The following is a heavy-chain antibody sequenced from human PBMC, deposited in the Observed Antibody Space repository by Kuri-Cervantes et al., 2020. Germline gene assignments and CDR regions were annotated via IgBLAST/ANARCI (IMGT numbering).Heavy chain of an antibody. CDR1: GFTVSSNY. J-gene: IGHJ3*02. V-gene: IGHV3-53*01. Sequence: GESLKISCAASGFTVSSNYMSWVRQAPGKGLEWVSVIYSGGSTYYADSVKGRFTISRDNSKNTLYLQMNSLRAEDTAVYYCARVLYYYDSSGYYLDQLSPPDAFDIRGQGTRVTGSS. D-gene: IGHD3-22*01. CDR3: ARVLYYYDSSGYYLDQLSPPDAFDI. CDR2: IYSGGST.